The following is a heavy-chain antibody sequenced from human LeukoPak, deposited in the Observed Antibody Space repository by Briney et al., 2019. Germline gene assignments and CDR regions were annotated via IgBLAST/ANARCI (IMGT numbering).Heavy chain of an antibody. CDR1: GFTLSSYA. V-gene: IGHV3-23*01. D-gene: IGHD5-18*01. CDR3: ANKWLRGFDY. Sequence: PGGSLRLSCAASGFTLSSYAMSWVRQAPGKGLEWVSTITGSGGSIAGGSGSTYYADSVKGRFPISRDNSKNTLYLQMNSLRAEDTAVYYCANKWLRGFDYWGQGTLVTVSS. J-gene: IGHJ4*02. CDR2: ITGSGGSIAGGSGST.